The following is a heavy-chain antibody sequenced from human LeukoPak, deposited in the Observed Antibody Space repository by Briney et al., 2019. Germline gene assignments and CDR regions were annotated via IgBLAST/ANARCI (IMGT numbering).Heavy chain of an antibody. CDR1: GFTFSRYA. V-gene: IGHV3-21*01. CDR2: ISSSSSYI. D-gene: IGHD2/OR15-2a*01. CDR3: ARDFPGDFPGLFDP. J-gene: IGHJ5*02. Sequence: GGSLRLSCAASGFTFSRYAMSWVSQAPGKGLEWVSSISSSSSYIYYADSVKGRFTISRDNAKNSLYLQMNSLRAEDTAVYYCARDFPGDFPGLFDPWGQGTLVTVSS.